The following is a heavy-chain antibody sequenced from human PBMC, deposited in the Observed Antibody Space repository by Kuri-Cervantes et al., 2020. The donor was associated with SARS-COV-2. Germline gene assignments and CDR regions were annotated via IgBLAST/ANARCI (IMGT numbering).Heavy chain of an antibody. CDR1: GYTFTGYY. V-gene: IGHV1-2*02. CDR3: ASSSPATVTYPFDY. CDR2: INPNSGGT. Sequence: ASVKVSCKASGYTFTGYYIHWVRQAPGQGLELMGWINPNSGGTNYAQKFQGRVTMTRDTSISTAYMELSRLRSDDTAVYYCASSSPATVTYPFDYWGQGTLVTVSS. J-gene: IGHJ4*02. D-gene: IGHD4-17*01.